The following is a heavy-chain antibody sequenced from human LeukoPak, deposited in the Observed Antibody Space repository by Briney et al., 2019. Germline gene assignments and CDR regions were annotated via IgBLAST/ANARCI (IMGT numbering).Heavy chain of an antibody. D-gene: IGHD1-14*01. Sequence: GGSLRLSCAASGFSFSHFGMHWVRQAPGKGLEWVAFIRNDGSIKYFADSVKGRVTISRDNSKNTLYLQMNSLRAEDTALYYCAKDTPEPYFDYWGQGTLVTVSS. CDR3: AKDTPEPYFDY. CDR1: GFSFSHFG. J-gene: IGHJ4*02. V-gene: IGHV3-30*02. CDR2: IRNDGSIK.